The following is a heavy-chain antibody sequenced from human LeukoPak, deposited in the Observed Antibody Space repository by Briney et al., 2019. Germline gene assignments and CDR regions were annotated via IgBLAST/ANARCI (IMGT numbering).Heavy chain of an antibody. Sequence: ASVKVSCKASGYTFTGYYMHWVRQAHAQGLEWMGWINPNSGGTNYAQKFQGRVTMTRDTSISTAYMELSRLRSDDTAVYYCARDHAAYSSSWYDFDYWGQGTLVTVSS. CDR2: INPNSGGT. D-gene: IGHD6-13*01. CDR1: GYTFTGYY. J-gene: IGHJ4*02. V-gene: IGHV1-2*02. CDR3: ARDHAAYSSSWYDFDY.